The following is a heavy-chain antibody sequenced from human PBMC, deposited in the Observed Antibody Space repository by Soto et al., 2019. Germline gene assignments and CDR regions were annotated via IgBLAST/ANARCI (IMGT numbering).Heavy chain of an antibody. Sequence: ASVKVSCKASGYTFTDKYMHWVRQAPGQGLEWMGWINPNSGGTKYAQKFQGRVTMTRDTSISTAYMELSRLISDDTAVFYCVTGHCDSSGRDYWGQGTLVTVSS. V-gene: IGHV1-2*02. CDR2: INPNSGGT. J-gene: IGHJ4*02. D-gene: IGHD3-22*01. CDR3: VTGHCDSSGRDY. CDR1: GYTFTDKY.